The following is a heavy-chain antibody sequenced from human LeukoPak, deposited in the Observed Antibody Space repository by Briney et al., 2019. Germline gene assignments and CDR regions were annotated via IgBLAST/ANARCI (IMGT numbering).Heavy chain of an antibody. CDR2: IGASGGDT. D-gene: IGHD5-18*01. Sequence: SGGSLRLSCAVSGFTFSDYAMSWVRQAPGKALECVSAIGASGGDTYYADSVRGRFTVSRDNSKNTLYLQMNSLRAEDTAVYYCAKDVGYRYGYSDYWSQGTLVTVSS. CDR1: GFTFSDYA. J-gene: IGHJ4*02. CDR3: AKDVGYRYGYSDY. V-gene: IGHV3-23*01.